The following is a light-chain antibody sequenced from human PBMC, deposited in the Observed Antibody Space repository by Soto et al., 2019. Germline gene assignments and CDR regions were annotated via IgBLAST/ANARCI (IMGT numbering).Light chain of an antibody. CDR3: QSWDSSTDVV. CDR1: KLGDKY. CDR2: QHS. Sequence: SYELTQPPSVSVSPGQTASITCSGDKLGDKYTCWYQQKPGQSPVLVIYQHSHRPSGIPERFSGSNSGNTATLTIRGTQAMDEADYYCQSWDSSTDVVFGGGTKLTVL. J-gene: IGLJ2*01. V-gene: IGLV3-1*01.